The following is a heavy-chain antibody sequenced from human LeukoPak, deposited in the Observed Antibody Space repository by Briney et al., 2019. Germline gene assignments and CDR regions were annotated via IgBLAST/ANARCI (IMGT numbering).Heavy chain of an antibody. Sequence: ASVKVSCKASGYTFTSYGISWVRQAPGQGLEWMGWISAYNGNTNYAQKLQGRVTMTTDTSTSTAYMELRSLRSDDTAVYYCARISLYYYDSPGLYGMDVWGQGTMVTVSS. D-gene: IGHD3-22*01. V-gene: IGHV1-18*01. J-gene: IGHJ6*02. CDR1: GYTFTSYG. CDR3: ARISLYYYDSPGLYGMDV. CDR2: ISAYNGNT.